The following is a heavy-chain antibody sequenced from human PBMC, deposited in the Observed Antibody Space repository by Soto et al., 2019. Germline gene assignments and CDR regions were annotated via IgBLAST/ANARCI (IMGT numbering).Heavy chain of an antibody. V-gene: IGHV4-30-4*01. D-gene: IGHD1-20*01. J-gene: IGHJ4*02. CDR1: GGSISSGDYY. CDR3: AREGTGNWNSYDY. Sequence: QVQLQESGPGLVKPSQTLSLTCTVSGGSISSGDYYWSWIRQPPGKGLEWIGYIYYSGSTYYNPSLKSRVTIPVDTSKNQFSLKLSSVTAADTAVYYCAREGTGNWNSYDYWGQGTLVTVSS. CDR2: IYYSGST.